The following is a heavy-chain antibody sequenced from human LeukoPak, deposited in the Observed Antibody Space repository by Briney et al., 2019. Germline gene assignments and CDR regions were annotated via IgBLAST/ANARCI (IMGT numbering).Heavy chain of an antibody. Sequence: PSETLSLTCAVSGYSISSGYYWGWIRQPPGKGLEWIGSIYHSGSTYYNPSLKSRVTISVDTSKNQFSLKLSSVTAADTAVYYCARASVGSGYDADWFDPWGQGTLVTVSS. CDR3: ARASVGSGYDADWFDP. V-gene: IGHV4-38-2*01. CDR1: GYSISSGYY. D-gene: IGHD5-12*01. J-gene: IGHJ5*02. CDR2: IYHSGST.